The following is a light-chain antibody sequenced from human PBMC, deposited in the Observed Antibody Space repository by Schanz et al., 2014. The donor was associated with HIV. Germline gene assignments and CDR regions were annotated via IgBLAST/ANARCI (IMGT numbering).Light chain of an antibody. V-gene: IGLV2-11*01. Sequence: QSALTQPPSASGSPGQSVTVSCTGTNSDVGGYNYLSWDQQHPGKAPKVMIYDVSERPSGVPDRFSGSKSGNTASLTISGLQAEDEADYYCCSYAGSYTFVVFGGGTKLTVL. CDR1: NSDVGGYNY. J-gene: IGLJ3*02. CDR3: CSYAGSYTFVV. CDR2: DVS.